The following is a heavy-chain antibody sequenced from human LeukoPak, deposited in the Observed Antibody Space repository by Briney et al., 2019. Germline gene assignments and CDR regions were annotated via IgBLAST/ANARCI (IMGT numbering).Heavy chain of an antibody. J-gene: IGHJ4*02. V-gene: IGHV3-23*01. CDR2: ISGNSVTT. Sequence: GGSLRFSCTASGSTFSTYAMTWVRQAPGQGLEWVSAISGNSVTTYYADCVKGRFTISRDNSKNTLYLQMYSLRAEDTAVYYCAKILSGTYSFDLWGQGTLVTVSS. CDR3: AKILSGTYSFDL. CDR1: GSTFSTYA. D-gene: IGHD1-26*01.